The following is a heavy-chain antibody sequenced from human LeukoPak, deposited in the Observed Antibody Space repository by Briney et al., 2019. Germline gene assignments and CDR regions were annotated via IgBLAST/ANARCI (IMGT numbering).Heavy chain of an antibody. J-gene: IGHJ4*02. CDR1: GGSFSGYY. V-gene: IGHV4-34*01. Sequence: SETLSLTCAVYGGSFSGYYWSWIRQPPGKGLEWIGEINHSGSTNYNPSLKSRVTISVDTSKNQFSLKLSSVTAADTAVYYCARVGYYYGSGSYEDYWGQGTLVTVSS. CDR3: ARVGYYYGSGSYEDY. CDR2: INHSGST. D-gene: IGHD3-10*01.